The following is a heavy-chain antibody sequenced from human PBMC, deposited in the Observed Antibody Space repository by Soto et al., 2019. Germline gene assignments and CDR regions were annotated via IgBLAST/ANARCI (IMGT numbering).Heavy chain of an antibody. CDR2: ITGSGAGT. CDR1: GFTFSSYA. J-gene: IGHJ4*02. D-gene: IGHD4-17*01. V-gene: IGHV3-23*01. CDR3: AKDHNGDYVGAFDS. Sequence: EVQLLESGGGLVQPGGSLRLSCAASGFTFSSYAMTWVRQAPGKGLEYVSSITGSGAGTVYADSVKGRFTISRDNPXNTLYLQLNSLRAEDTAVYFCAKDHNGDYVGAFDSWGQGSLVTVSS.